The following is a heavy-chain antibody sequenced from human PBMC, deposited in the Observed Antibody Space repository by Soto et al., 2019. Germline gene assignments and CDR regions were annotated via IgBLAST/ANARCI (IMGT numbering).Heavy chain of an antibody. J-gene: IGHJ6*02. Sequence: SETLSLTCAVSGGSISSGGYSWSWIRQPPGKGLEWIGYTYHSGTTYYNPSLKSRVTISVDRSKNQFSLKLSSVTAADTAVYYCARAHYGDYGYGMDVWGQGTTVTVSS. CDR1: GGSISSGGYS. CDR3: ARAHYGDYGYGMDV. CDR2: TYHSGTT. D-gene: IGHD4-17*01. V-gene: IGHV4-30-2*01.